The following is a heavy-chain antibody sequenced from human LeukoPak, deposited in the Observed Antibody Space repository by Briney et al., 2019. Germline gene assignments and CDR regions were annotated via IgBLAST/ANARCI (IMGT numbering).Heavy chain of an antibody. CDR2: IYYSGST. V-gene: IGHV4-38-2*01. Sequence: SETLSLTCAVSGYSISSGHYWGWIRQPPGKGLEGIGSIYYSGSTYYNQSPKSRVTLSVDTSKNQFSLKRSSMTAADTSVYYCARSPDTGMIDYGGQGTLVTVSS. J-gene: IGHJ4*02. D-gene: IGHD1-14*01. CDR3: ARSPDTGMIDY. CDR1: GYSISSGHY.